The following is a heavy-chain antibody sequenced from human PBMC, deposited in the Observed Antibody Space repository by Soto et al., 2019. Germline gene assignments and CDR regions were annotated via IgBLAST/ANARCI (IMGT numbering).Heavy chain of an antibody. CDR1: DDSISFYY. CDR2: MYESGST. D-gene: IGHD1-7*01. J-gene: IGHJ6*02. CDR3: ASELSCGMDV. V-gene: IGHV4-59*08. Sequence: QVQLQESGPGLVKPSETLSLTCTVSDDSISFYYWNWIRQPPGKGLEWIGCMYESGSTDYNPSLKSRVTISKDTSKRQFSLRLSAVTAADTAVYYCASELSCGMDVWGQGTTVTVSS.